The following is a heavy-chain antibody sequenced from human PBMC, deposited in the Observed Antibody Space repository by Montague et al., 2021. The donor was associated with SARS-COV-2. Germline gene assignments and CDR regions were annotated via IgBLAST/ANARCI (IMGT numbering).Heavy chain of an antibody. CDR2: IHYSGST. J-gene: IGHJ6*02. D-gene: IGHD1-26*01. CDR3: ARLWDTVYYYYGMDV. Sequence: SETLSLTCTVSGGSINNYYWGWIRQPPGKGLEWIGSIHYSGSTYYNPFLKSRVSISVDTSKNQFSLKLSSVTAADTAVYYCARLWDTVYYYYGMDVWGQGTTVTVSS. CDR1: GGSINNYY. V-gene: IGHV4-39*01.